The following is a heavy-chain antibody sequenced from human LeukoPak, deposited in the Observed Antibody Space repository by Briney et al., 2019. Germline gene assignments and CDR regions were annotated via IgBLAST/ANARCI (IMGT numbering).Heavy chain of an antibody. CDR1: GFTVSSNY. CDR2: IYSGGST. V-gene: IGHV3-66*01. D-gene: IGHD6-13*01. Sequence: GGSLRLSCAASGFTVSSNYMSWVRQAPGKGLEWVSVIYSGGSTYYADSVKGRFTISRDNSKNTLYLQMNSLRAEDTAVYYCARGRMGRAAARLRGWFDPWGQGTLVTVSS. CDR3: ARGRMGRAAARLRGWFDP. J-gene: IGHJ5*02.